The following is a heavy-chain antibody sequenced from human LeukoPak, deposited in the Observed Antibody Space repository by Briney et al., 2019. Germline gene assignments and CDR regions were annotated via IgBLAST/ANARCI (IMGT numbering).Heavy chain of an antibody. CDR3: AKDLTYYDILTGF. D-gene: IGHD3-9*01. V-gene: IGHV3-7*03. J-gene: IGHJ3*01. CDR2: IKQDGSEK. Sequence: GGSLRLSCAASGFTFSSYWMSWVRQAPGKGLEWVANIKQDGSEKYYVDSVKGRFTISRDNSKNTLYLQMNSLRAEDTAVYYCAKDLTYYDILTGFWGQGTMVTVSS. CDR1: GFTFSSYW.